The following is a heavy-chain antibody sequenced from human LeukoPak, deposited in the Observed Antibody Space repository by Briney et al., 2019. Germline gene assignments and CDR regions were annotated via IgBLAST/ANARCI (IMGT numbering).Heavy chain of an antibody. D-gene: IGHD2-2*01. CDR1: GFAFDDYG. J-gene: IGHJ4*02. CDR2: INWNGGSR. V-gene: IGHV3-20*04. Sequence: SGGSLRLSCAASGFAFDDYGMSWVRQAPGKGLEWVSGINWNGGSRGYAGSVKGRFTISRDNAKNSLYLQMNSLRAEDTALYYCATARGYCSSTSCSFDYWGQGTLVTVSS. CDR3: ATARGYCSSTSCSFDY.